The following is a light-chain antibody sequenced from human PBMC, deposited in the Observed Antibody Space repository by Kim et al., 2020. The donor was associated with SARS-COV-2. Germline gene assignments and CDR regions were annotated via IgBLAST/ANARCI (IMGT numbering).Light chain of an antibody. J-gene: IGKJ5*01. Sequence: EIVLTQSPGTLSLSPGERATLSCRANQSVNYMHVVWYQQRPGQPPRLVMDGASSRVAGTPDRFSGSGSGTDFTLTISRLEPEDFAVYYCQHFGSPPIAFGQGTRLEIK. CDR3: QHFGSPPIA. V-gene: IGKV3-20*01. CDR1: QSVNYMH. CDR2: GAS.